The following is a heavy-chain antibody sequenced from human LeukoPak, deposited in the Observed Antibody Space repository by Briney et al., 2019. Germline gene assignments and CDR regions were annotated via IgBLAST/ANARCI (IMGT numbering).Heavy chain of an antibody. D-gene: IGHD3-3*01. J-gene: IGHJ6*02. CDR1: GGSISSYY. CDR2: IYYSGST. V-gene: IGHV4-59*01. CDR3: ARVTAPYDFWSGYQPGYYYYGMDV. Sequence: PSETLSLTCTVSGGSISSYYWSWIRQPPGKGLEWIGYIYYSGSTNYNPSLKSRVTISVDTSKNQFSLKLSSVTAADTAVYYCARVTAPYDFWSGYQPGYYYYGMDVWGQGTTVTVSS.